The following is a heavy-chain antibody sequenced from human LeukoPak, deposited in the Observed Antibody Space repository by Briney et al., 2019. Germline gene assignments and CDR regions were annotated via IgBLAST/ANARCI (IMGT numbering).Heavy chain of an antibody. V-gene: IGHV4-39*07. Sequence: SETLSLTCTVSGGSISSSSYYWGWIRQPPGKGLEWIGSIYYSGSAYYNPSLKSRVTISVDTSKNQFSLKLSSVTAADTAVYYCARAVYYDILTGYYNAIGYFDYWGQGTLVTVSS. CDR1: GGSISSSSYY. J-gene: IGHJ4*02. CDR3: ARAVYYDILTGYYNAIGYFDY. D-gene: IGHD3-9*01. CDR2: IYYSGSA.